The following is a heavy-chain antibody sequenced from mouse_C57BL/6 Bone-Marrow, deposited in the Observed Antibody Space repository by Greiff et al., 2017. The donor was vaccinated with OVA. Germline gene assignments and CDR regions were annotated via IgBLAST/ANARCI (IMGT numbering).Heavy chain of an antibody. J-gene: IGHJ4*01. D-gene: IGHD1-1*01. CDR1: GYTFTSYW. V-gene: IGHV1-69*01. CDR2: IDPSDSYT. Sequence: QVQLQQSGAELVMPGASVKLSCKASGYTFTSYWMHWVKQRPGQGLEWIGEIDPSDSYTNYNQKFKGKSTLTVDKSSSTAYMQLSSLTSEDSAVYYCAREYYGSSYVGYAMDYWGQGTSVTVSS. CDR3: AREYYGSSYVGYAMDY.